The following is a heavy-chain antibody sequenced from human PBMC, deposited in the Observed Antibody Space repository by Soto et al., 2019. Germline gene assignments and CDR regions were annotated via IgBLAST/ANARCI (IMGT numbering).Heavy chain of an antibody. J-gene: IGHJ3*02. CDR1: GYTFTGYY. CDR3: AREGQGYCSSTSCSSHAFDI. D-gene: IGHD2-2*01. Sequence: ASVKVSCKASGYTFTGYYMHWVRQAPGQGLEWMGWINPNSGGTNYAQKFQGWVTMTRDTSIGTAYMELSRLRSDDTAVYYCAREGQGYCSSTSCSSHAFDIWGQGTMVTVSS. V-gene: IGHV1-2*04. CDR2: INPNSGGT.